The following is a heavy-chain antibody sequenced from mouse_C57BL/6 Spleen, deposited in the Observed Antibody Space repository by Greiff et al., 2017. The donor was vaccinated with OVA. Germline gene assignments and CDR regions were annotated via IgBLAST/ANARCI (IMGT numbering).Heavy chain of an antibody. V-gene: IGHV5-4*01. CDR3: ARDRYGSSYFDY. J-gene: IGHJ2*01. Sequence: DVMLVESGGGLVKPGGSLKLSCAASGFTFSSYAMSWVRQTPEKRLEWVATISDGGSYTYYPDNVKGRFTISRDNAKNNLYLQMSHLKSEDTAMYYCARDRYGSSYFDYWGQGTTLTVSS. D-gene: IGHD1-1*01. CDR1: GFTFSSYA. CDR2: ISDGGSYT.